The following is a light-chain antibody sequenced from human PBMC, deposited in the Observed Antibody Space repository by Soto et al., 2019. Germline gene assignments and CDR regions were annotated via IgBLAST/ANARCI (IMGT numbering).Light chain of an antibody. CDR1: QSVSSN. Sequence: EIVMTQSPATLSVSPGERATLSCRASQSVSSNLAWYQQKPGQAPRVLIYGASTRANGIPARFSGGGSGTEFTLTISTLQPEDFAVYYYQQYNNCPPWTFGQGTKVEIK. J-gene: IGKJ1*01. V-gene: IGKV3-15*01. CDR2: GAS. CDR3: QQYNNCPPWT.